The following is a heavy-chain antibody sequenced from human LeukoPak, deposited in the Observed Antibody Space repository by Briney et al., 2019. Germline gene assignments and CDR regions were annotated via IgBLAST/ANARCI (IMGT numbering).Heavy chain of an antibody. CDR2: ILFDGSNK. J-gene: IGHJ4*02. Sequence: GRSLRLSCAASGFTFSSYGMHWVRQAPGKGLEWVAAILFDGSNKYHADSVKGRFTISRDNSKNTLYLQMNSLRAEDTAVYYCAKGAVAGTGFDYWGQGTLVTVSS. CDR1: GFTFSSYG. D-gene: IGHD6-19*01. CDR3: AKGAVAGTGFDY. V-gene: IGHV3-30*18.